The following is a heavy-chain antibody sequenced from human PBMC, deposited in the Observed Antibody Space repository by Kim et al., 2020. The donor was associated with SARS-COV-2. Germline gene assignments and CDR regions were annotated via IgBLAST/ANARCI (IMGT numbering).Heavy chain of an antibody. J-gene: IGHJ2*01. Sequence: ASVKVSCKASGYTFTSYYMHWVRQAPGQGLEWMGIINPSGGSTSYAQKFQGRVTMTRDTSTSTVYMELSSLRSEDTAVYYCARGPLYGSGSYYNRNWYFDLWGRGTLVTVSS. D-gene: IGHD3-10*01. CDR2: INPSGGST. CDR1: GYTFTSYY. V-gene: IGHV1-46*01. CDR3: ARGPLYGSGSYYNRNWYFDL.